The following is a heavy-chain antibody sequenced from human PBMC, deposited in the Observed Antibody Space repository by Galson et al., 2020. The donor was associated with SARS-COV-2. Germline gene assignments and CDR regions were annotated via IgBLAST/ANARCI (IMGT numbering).Heavy chain of an antibody. Sequence: SQTLSLTCTVSGGSISSSSYYWGWIRQPPGKGLEWIGSIYYSGSTYYNPSLKSRVTISVDTSKNQFSLKLSSVTAADTAVYYCARQGRYYYDGMDVWCQGTTVTVSS. V-gene: IGHV4-39*07. CDR3: ARQGRYYYDGMDV. CDR2: IYYSGST. CDR1: GGSISSSSYY. J-gene: IGHJ6*02. D-gene: IGHD1-20*01.